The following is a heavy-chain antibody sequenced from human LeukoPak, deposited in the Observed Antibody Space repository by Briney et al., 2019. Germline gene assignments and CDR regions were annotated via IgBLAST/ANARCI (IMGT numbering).Heavy chain of an antibody. J-gene: IGHJ4*02. CDR3: ARHFRRGYSYGSLDY. V-gene: IGHV4-59*08. Sequence: PETLSLTCTVSGGSISSYYWSWIRQPPGKGLEWIGYIYYSGSTNYNPSLKSRVTISVDTSKNQFSLKLSSVTAADTAVYYCARHFRRGYSYGSLDYWGQGTLVTVSS. CDR1: GGSISSYY. D-gene: IGHD5-18*01. CDR2: IYYSGST.